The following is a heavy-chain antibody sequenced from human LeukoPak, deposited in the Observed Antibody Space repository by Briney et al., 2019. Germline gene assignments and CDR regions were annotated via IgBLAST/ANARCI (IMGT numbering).Heavy chain of an antibody. Sequence: PSQTLSLTCTVSGGSISSGSYYWSWIRQPAGKGLEWIGRIYTSGSTNYNPSLKSRVTISVDTSKNQFSLKLSSVTAADTAVYYCARDVADYYGSGSYRGLFDYWGQGTLVTVSS. V-gene: IGHV4-61*02. J-gene: IGHJ4*02. CDR2: IYTSGST. CDR1: GGSISSGSYY. CDR3: ARDVADYYGSGSYRGLFDY. D-gene: IGHD3-10*01.